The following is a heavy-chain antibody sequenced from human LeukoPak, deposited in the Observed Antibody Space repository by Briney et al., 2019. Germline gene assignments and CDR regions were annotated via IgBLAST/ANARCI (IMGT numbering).Heavy chain of an antibody. Sequence: GGSLRLXCAASGFTFRRYAMTWVRQAPGKVLEWVSVLSSSGDTTFYADSVKGRFTISRDNSKNTLYLQMNSLRAEDTAVYYCANFDGTSGWYSYFDYWGQGTLVTVSS. CDR2: LSSSGDTT. V-gene: IGHV3-23*01. J-gene: IGHJ4*02. D-gene: IGHD6-19*01. CDR3: ANFDGTSGWYSYFDY. CDR1: GFTFRRYA.